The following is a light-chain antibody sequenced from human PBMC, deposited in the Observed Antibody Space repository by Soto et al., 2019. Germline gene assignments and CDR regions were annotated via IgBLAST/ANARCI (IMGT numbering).Light chain of an antibody. CDR3: SSYTSSGTLVV. CDR2: EVS. CDR1: TSDVGGYNY. J-gene: IGLJ2*01. V-gene: IGLV2-14*01. Sequence: QSARTQPASVSGSPGQSITISCTGTTSDVGGYNYVSWYQQHPGKAPKLMICEVSNRPSGVSNRFSGSKSGNTASLTISGLQAEDVADYYCSSYTSSGTLVVFGGGTKLTVL.